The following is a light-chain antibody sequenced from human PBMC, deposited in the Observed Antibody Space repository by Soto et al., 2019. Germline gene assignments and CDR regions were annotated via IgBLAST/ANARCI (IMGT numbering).Light chain of an antibody. CDR3: CSYGGSYSWV. CDR1: SSDVGGYKY. Sequence: QSVLTQPRSVSGSPGQSVTISCSGTSSDVGGYKYVSWYQQNPGQAPKLMIYDVSERPSGVPDRFSGSKSGNTASLAISGLQAEDEAESCCCSYGGSYSWVFGGGTKLTVL. V-gene: IGLV2-11*01. CDR2: DVS. J-gene: IGLJ3*02.